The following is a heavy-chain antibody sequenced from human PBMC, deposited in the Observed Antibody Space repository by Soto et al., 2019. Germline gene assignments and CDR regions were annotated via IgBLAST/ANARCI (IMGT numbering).Heavy chain of an antibody. Sequence: SETLSLTCTVSGGSISSYYSRWIRQSPGKGLEWIGYISYSGSTKYNPSLKSRVTISVDTSKNQFSLKLSSVTAADTAVYYCARGRGDTAMAWYYWGQGTLVTVS. D-gene: IGHD5-18*01. CDR3: ARGRGDTAMAWYY. CDR1: GGSISSYY. V-gene: IGHV4-59*01. J-gene: IGHJ4*02. CDR2: ISYSGST.